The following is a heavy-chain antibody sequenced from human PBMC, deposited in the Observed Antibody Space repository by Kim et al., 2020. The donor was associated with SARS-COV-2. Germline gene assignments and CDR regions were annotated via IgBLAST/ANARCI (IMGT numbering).Heavy chain of an antibody. V-gene: IGHV3-30*18. D-gene: IGHD2-2*01. Sequence: GGSLRLSCAASGFTFSSYGMHWVRQAPGKGLEWVAVISYDGSNKYYADSVKGRFTISRDNSKNTLYLQMNSLRAEDTAVYYCAKDPGCSSTSCLRPIGYFQHWGQGTLVTDSS. CDR1: GFTFSSYG. J-gene: IGHJ1*01. CDR3: AKDPGCSSTSCLRPIGYFQH. CDR2: ISYDGSNK.